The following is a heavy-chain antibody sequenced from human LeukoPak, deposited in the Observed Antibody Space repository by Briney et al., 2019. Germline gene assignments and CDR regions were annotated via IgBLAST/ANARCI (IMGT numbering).Heavy chain of an antibody. D-gene: IGHD3-22*01. CDR1: GGSISSGSYY. J-gene: IGHJ5*02. Sequence: SETLSLTCTVSGGSISSGSYYWSWIRQPAGKGLEWIGSIYYSGSTYYNPSLKSRVTISVDTSKNQFSLKLTSVTAADTALYYCARDLRYYYDSSGYYGWFDPWGQGTLVTVSS. CDR2: IYYSGST. V-gene: IGHV4-39*07. CDR3: ARDLRYYYDSSGYYGWFDP.